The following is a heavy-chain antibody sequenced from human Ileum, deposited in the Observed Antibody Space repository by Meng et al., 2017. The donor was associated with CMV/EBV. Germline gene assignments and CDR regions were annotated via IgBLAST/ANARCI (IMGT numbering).Heavy chain of an antibody. CDR3: ARRIREVREISWENWLAP. CDR2: ICGTGTT. CDR1: GDSLRTSS. Sequence: EWGPVLVGPSDTLSLPCTVSGDSLRTSSWNWIRQSAGSRLEWIGRICGTGTTNYNPSFKSRVTLSLDKSKNQFSLKLSSVTAADTAVYYCARRIREVREISWENWLAPWGQGTLVTVSS. J-gene: IGHJ5*02. V-gene: IGHV4-4*07. D-gene: IGHD3-10*01.